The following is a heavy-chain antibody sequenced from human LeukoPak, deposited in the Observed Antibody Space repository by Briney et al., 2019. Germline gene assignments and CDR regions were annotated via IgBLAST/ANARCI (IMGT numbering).Heavy chain of an antibody. CDR1: GGSFSGYY. Sequence: SETLSLACAVYGGSFSGYYWSWIHQPPGKGLEWIGEINHSGSTNYNPSLKSRVTISVGTSKNQFSLKLSSVTAADTAVYYCASRVIVVVPAAIRQHNWFDPWGQGTLVTVSS. D-gene: IGHD2-2*01. V-gene: IGHV4-34*01. CDR2: INHSGST. J-gene: IGHJ5*02. CDR3: ASRVIVVVPAAIRQHNWFDP.